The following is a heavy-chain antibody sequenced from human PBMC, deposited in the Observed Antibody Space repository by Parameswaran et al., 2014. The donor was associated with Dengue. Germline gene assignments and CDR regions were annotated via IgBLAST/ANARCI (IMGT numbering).Heavy chain of an antibody. Sequence: RWIRQPPGKGLEWVSAISGSGGSYYADSVKGRFTISRDNSKNTLYLQMNSLRAEDTAVYYCAKGAPLPNAVKATLTKDYYYYGMDVWGQGTTVTVSS. CDR2: ISGSGGS. CDR3: AKGAPLPNAVKATLTKDYYYYGMDV. V-gene: IGHV3-23*01. J-gene: IGHJ6*02. D-gene: IGHD3-10*01.